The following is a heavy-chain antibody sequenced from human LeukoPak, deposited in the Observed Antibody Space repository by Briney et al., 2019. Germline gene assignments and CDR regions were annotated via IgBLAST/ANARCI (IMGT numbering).Heavy chain of an antibody. V-gene: IGHV3-15*07. CDR1: GFTFSNAW. CDR3: AKDSGKYYYDSSGSLDY. Sequence: GGSLRLSCAASGFTFSNAWMNWVRQAPGKGLEWVGRIKSKTDGGTTDYAAPVKGRFTISRDDSKNTLYLQMNSLRAEDTAVYYCAKDSGKYYYDSSGSLDYWGQGTLVTVSS. J-gene: IGHJ4*02. D-gene: IGHD3-22*01. CDR2: IKSKTDGGTT.